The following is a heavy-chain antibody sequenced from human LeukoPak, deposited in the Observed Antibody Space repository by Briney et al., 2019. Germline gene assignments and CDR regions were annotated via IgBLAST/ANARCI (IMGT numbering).Heavy chain of an antibody. CDR1: GYSVSSGYY. J-gene: IGHJ4*02. CDR2: IYHSGST. V-gene: IGHV4-38-2*02. CDR3: ANRWRASSYYFDY. D-gene: IGHD3-16*01. Sequence: SETLSLTCTVSGYSVSSGYYGGWIRQPPGKGLEWIGSIYHSGSTYYNPSLQSRVTISVDASKNQFSLKLSSVTAADTAVYYCANRWRASSYYFDYWGQGTLVTVSS.